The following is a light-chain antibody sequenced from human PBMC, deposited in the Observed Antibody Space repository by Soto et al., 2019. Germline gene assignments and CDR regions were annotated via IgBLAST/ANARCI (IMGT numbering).Light chain of an antibody. Sequence: QSALTQPRSVSGSPGQSVTISCTGTSSDVGGYNYVSWYQQHPGKAPKLMIFDVSKRPSGVPDRFSGSKSGNTASLTISGLQAEDEADYYCSSYAGSNNLYVFGTGTKLTVL. V-gene: IGLV2-11*01. CDR1: SSDVGGYNY. J-gene: IGLJ1*01. CDR3: SSYAGSNNLYV. CDR2: DVS.